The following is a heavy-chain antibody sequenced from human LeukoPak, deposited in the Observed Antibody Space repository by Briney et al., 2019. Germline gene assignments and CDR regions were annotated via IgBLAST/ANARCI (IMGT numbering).Heavy chain of an antibody. CDR2: INPNSGGT. J-gene: IGHJ4*02. V-gene: IGHV1-2*06. Sequence: ASVKVSCKASGYTPTVYSMQGERQALGPGPKCMRRINPNSGGTNYAQKFQGRVTMTRDTSISKVYMELGRLRSDDTAVYCCGRAPESLLCFGELLALFDYWGQGTLVSVSS. D-gene: IGHD3-10*01. CDR1: GYTPTVYS. CDR3: GRAPESLLCFGELLALFDY.